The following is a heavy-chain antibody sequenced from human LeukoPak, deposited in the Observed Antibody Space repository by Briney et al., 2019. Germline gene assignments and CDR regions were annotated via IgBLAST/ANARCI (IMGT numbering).Heavy chain of an antibody. CDR3: ARPLIVGSKGAFDI. J-gene: IGHJ3*02. D-gene: IGHD3-22*01. V-gene: IGHV4-59*08. CDR1: GGSISAYY. CDR2: IYYSGST. Sequence: SETLSLTCTVSGGSISAYYWSWIRQPPGKGLEWIGYIYYSGSTNYNPSLKSRVTISVVTSKNQFSLKLSSVTAADTAVYYCARPLIVGSKGAFDIWGQGTMVTVSS.